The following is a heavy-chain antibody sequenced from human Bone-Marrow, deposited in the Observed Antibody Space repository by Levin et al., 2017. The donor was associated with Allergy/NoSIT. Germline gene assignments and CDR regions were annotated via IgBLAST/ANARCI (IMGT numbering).Heavy chain of an antibody. D-gene: IGHD2-2*01. CDR1: GFTFRNYR. CDR3: ARDPATSGHDWYFDL. V-gene: IGHV3-74*01. J-gene: IGHJ2*01. Sequence: LSLTCAASGFTFRNYRVHWVRQAPGKGLVWVSRIESDESSTNHADSVTGRFTISRDNAKHTSNLQMNSLRAEDMAVYYCARDPATSGHDWYFDLWGRGTLVTVSS. CDR2: IESDESST.